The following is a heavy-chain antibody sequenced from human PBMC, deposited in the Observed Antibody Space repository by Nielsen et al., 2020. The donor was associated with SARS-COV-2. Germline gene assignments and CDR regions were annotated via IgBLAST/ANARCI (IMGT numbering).Heavy chain of an antibody. D-gene: IGHD6-13*01. CDR2: ISYDGSNK. Sequence: GESLKISCAASGFTFSSYGMHWVRQAPGKGLEWVAVISYDGSNKYYADSVKGRFTISRDNSKNTLYLQMNSLRAEDTAVYYCAKDRPLYSSSWYYFDYWGQGTLVTVSS. V-gene: IGHV3-30*18. CDR1: GFTFSSYG. J-gene: IGHJ4*02. CDR3: AKDRPLYSSSWYYFDY.